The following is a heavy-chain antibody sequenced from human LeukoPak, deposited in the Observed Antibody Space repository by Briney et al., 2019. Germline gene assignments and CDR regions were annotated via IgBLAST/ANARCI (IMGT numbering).Heavy chain of an antibody. CDR1: GFTFSSYA. Sequence: GGSLRLSCAASGFTFSSYAMSWVRQAPGKGLEWVSAISGSGGCTYYADSVKGRFTISRDDSKNTLYLQMNSPRAEDTAVYYCAKDPGSRTVAGHFDYWGQGTLVTVSS. CDR3: AKDPGSRTVAGHFDY. CDR2: ISGSGGCT. J-gene: IGHJ4*02. V-gene: IGHV3-23*01. D-gene: IGHD6-19*01.